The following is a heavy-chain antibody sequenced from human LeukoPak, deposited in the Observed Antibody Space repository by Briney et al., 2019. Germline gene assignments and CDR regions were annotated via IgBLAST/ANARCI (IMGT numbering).Heavy chain of an antibody. J-gene: IGHJ4*02. V-gene: IGHV3-7*01. D-gene: IGHD3-9*01. CDR1: GFTFSSYW. CDR3: ARDIRVLRYFDWLSYFDY. CDR2: IKQDGSEK. Sequence: GGSLRLSCAASGFTFSSYWMSWVRQAPGKGLEWVANIKQDGSEKYYVDSVKGRFTISRDNAKNSLYLQMNSLRAEDTAVYYCARDIRVLRYFDWLSYFDYWGQGTLVTVSS.